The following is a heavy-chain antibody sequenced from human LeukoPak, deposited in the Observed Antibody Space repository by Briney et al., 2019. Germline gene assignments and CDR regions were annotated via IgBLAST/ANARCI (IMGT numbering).Heavy chain of an antibody. CDR3: AKKMTIGQPFDY. V-gene: IGHV3-23*01. D-gene: IGHD4/OR15-4a*01. CDR1: GFTFSNYA. Sequence: GGSLRLSCAASGFTFSNYAVSWVRQAPGKGLEWVSAISDGGSNKYYTDSVKGRFTISRDNSKNTLYLQMNSLRVEDTALYYCAKKMTIGQPFDYWGHGTLVTVSS. CDR2: ISDGGSNK. J-gene: IGHJ4*01.